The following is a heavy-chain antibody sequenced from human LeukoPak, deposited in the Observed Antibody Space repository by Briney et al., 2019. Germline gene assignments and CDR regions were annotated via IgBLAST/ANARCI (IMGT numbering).Heavy chain of an antibody. CDR2: IYYSGST. CDR3: ARSEYSSSSYYYYYGMDV. D-gene: IGHD6-6*01. CDR1: GGSISSYY. Sequence: SETLSLTCTVSGGSISSYYWSWIRQPPGKGLEWIGNIYYSGSTNYNPSLKSRVTISVDTSKNQFSLKLSSVTAADTAVYYCARSEYSSSSYYYYYGMDVWGQGTTVTVSS. V-gene: IGHV4-59*01. J-gene: IGHJ6*02.